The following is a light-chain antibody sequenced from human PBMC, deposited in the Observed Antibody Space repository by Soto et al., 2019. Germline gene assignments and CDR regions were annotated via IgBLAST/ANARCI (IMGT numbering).Light chain of an antibody. CDR2: DAS. Sequence: DIRVTQSPPTLSASVEDRVTITCQASQTITTWMAWYQQKPGKAPKLLVYDASTLQSGVATRFSGSGSGTEFTLIISGLQPEDSATYYCQQYTNTNNPWMFGQGTKVDIK. CDR3: QQYTNTNNPWM. CDR1: QTITTW. J-gene: IGKJ1*01. V-gene: IGKV1-5*01.